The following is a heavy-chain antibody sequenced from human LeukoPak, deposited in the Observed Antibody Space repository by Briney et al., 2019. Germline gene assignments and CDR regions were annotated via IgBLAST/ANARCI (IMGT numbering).Heavy chain of an antibody. Sequence: GGSLRLSCAAPGFTFSSYEMNWVRQAPGKGLEWVSYISSSGSTKYYADSVKGRFTISRDNAKNSLYLQMNSLRAEDTAVYYCARDRSGFLFDYWGQGTLVTVSS. CDR2: ISSSGSTK. CDR3: ARDRSGFLFDY. J-gene: IGHJ4*02. V-gene: IGHV3-48*03. CDR1: GFTFSSYE. D-gene: IGHD6-19*01.